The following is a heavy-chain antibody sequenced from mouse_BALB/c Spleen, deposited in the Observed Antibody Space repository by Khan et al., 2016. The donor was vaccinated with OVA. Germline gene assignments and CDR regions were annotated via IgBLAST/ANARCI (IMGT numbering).Heavy chain of an antibody. CDR1: GYTFTTYW. V-gene: IGHV1-7*01. CDR2: INPTSGYT. J-gene: IGHJ2*01. Sequence: QMQLEESGAELAKPGASVKMSCKASGYTFTTYWMHWVKQRPGQGLEWIGYINPTSGYTEYNQKFKDKATLTSDNSSSTAYMQLSSLTSDDSAVYSCARDRIDYWGQGTPLTVSA. CDR3: ARDRIDY.